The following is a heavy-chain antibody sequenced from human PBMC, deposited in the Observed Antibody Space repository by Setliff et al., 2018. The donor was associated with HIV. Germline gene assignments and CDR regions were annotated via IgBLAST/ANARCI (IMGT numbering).Heavy chain of an antibody. CDR1: GYNFVDYS. D-gene: IGHD2-2*01. Sequence: GESLKISCQGSGYNFVDYSIAWVRQVPGKGLEWTGIIYPVDSETRYSPSFQGQVTISADKSINTAYLQWTTLKASDSAMYYCARPRGNDYAGSGFDNWGQGTLVTVSS. V-gene: IGHV5-51*01. CDR3: ARPRGNDYAGSGFDN. CDR2: IYPVDSET. J-gene: IGHJ4*02.